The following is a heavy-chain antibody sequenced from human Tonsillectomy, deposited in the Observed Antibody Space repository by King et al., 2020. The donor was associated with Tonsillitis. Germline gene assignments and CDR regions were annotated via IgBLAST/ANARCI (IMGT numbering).Heavy chain of an antibody. J-gene: IGHJ4*02. CDR2: IRYDGTNK. CDR1: GFTFNISG. Sequence: VQLVESGGGVVQPGGSLRLSCAASGFTFNISGMHWVRQAPGKGLEWLTFIRYDGTNKYYADSVKGRFTISRDTSKNTLYLQMNSLRTEDTAVYYCAKEAGARGWDSYLDYWGQGSPVTVSS. V-gene: IGHV3-30*02. D-gene: IGHD6-19*01. CDR3: AKEAGARGWDSYLDY.